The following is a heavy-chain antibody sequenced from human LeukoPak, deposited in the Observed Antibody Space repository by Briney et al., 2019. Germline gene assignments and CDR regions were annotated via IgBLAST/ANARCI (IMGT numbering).Heavy chain of an antibody. D-gene: IGHD6-13*01. CDR1: GGSISSYY. V-gene: IGHV4-59*01. CDR2: IYYSGST. Sequence: PSETLSLTCTVSGGSISSYYWSWIRQPPGKGLEWIGYIYYSGSTNYNPSLKSRVTISVDTPKNQFSLKLSSVTAADTAVYYCARVHESSWIYYYYGMDVWGQGTTVTVSS. CDR3: ARVHESSWIYYYYGMDV. J-gene: IGHJ6*02.